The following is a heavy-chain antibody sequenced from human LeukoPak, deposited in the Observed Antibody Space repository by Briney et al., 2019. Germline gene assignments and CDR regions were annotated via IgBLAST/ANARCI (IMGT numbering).Heavy chain of an antibody. CDR1: GFSFSDSY. CDR2: ITSSGTTT. Sequence: GGSLRLSCSASGFSFSDSYMSWFRLSPEKGLECIAYITSSGTTTEYADSVKGRFTISRVNAKNSLYLQMNSLRPEDTAVYYCARDPDYGDPYWGQGTLVTVSS. J-gene: IGHJ4*02. CDR3: ARDPDYGDPY. V-gene: IGHV3-11*01. D-gene: IGHD4/OR15-4a*01.